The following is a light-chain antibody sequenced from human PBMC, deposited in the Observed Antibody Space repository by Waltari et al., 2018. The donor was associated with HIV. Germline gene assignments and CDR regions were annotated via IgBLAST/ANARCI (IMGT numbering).Light chain of an antibody. J-gene: IGLJ1*01. CDR3: QAWDNSTAYV. CDR2: QDS. V-gene: IGLV3-1*01. CDR1: KLGAKY. Sequence: SNDPTPPPSVSVSPGQTATSPSSQNKLGAKYNYWYQQKPGQCPVLVIYQDSKRPSGIPERFSGSNSGNTATLTIAGTQTVDEADYYCQAWDNSTAYVFGTGTKVTVL.